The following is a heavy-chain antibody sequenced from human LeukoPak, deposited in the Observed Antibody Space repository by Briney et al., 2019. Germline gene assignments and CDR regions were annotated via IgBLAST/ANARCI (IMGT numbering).Heavy chain of an antibody. Sequence: PSETLSLTCTVSGGSISSYYWSWIRQPPGKGLEWIGYIYYSGSTNYNPSLKSRVTISVDTSKNQFSLKLSSVTAADTAVYYCARHRVVPAGDAFDIWGQGTMVTVSS. D-gene: IGHD2-2*01. V-gene: IGHV4-59*08. J-gene: IGHJ3*02. CDR1: GGSISSYY. CDR3: ARHRVVPAGDAFDI. CDR2: IYYSGST.